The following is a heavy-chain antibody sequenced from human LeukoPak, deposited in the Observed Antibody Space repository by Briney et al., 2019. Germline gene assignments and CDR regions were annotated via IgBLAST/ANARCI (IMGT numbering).Heavy chain of an antibody. V-gene: IGHV1-69*01. CDR1: GGTFSSYA. CDR2: IIPIFGTA. D-gene: IGHD6-19*01. J-gene: IGHJ5*02. CDR3: ARGSSGWSSWFDP. Sequence: VKVSCKASGGTFSSYAISWVRQAPGQGLEWMGGIIPIFGTANYAQKFQGRVTITADESTSTAYMELRSLRSDDTAVYYCARGSSGWSSWFDPWGQGTLVTVSS.